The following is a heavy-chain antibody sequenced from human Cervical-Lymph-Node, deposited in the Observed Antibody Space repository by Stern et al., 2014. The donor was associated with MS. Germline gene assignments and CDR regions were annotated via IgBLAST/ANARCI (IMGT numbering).Heavy chain of an antibody. CDR3: AREGYSSSYDAFDI. V-gene: IGHV4-4*02. J-gene: IGHJ3*02. D-gene: IGHD6-6*01. CDR2: IYHRGRT. CDR1: GGSISSSNW. Sequence: QVQLQESGPGLVKPSGTLSLTCAVSGGSISSSNWWSWVRQPPGKGLEWIGEIYHRGRTNYKPSLKSRVTISVDKSKNQFSLKLSSVTAADTAVYYCAREGYSSSYDAFDIWGQGTMVTVSS.